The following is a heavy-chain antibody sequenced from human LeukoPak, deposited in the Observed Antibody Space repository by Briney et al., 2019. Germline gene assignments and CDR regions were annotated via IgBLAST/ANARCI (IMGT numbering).Heavy chain of an antibody. CDR3: ARDSRIAVAGTPYFDY. Sequence: SETLSLTCAVYGGSFSGYYWSWIRQPPGKGLEWIGEINHSGSTNYNPSLKSRVTISVDTSKNQLSLKLSSVTAADTAVYYCARDSRIAVAGTPYFDYWGQGTLVTVSS. J-gene: IGHJ4*02. CDR1: GGSFSGYY. CDR2: INHSGST. D-gene: IGHD6-19*01. V-gene: IGHV4-34*01.